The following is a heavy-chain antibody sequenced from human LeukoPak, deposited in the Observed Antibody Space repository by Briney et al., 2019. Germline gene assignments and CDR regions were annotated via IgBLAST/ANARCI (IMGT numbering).Heavy chain of an antibody. V-gene: IGHV4-59*01. CDR1: GGSISSYY. CDR3: ARGCWDVNTAMVESENWFDP. Sequence: SETLSLTCTVSGGSISSYYWSWMRQPPGKGLEWIGYIYYSGSTNYNPSLKSRVTMSVDTSKNQFSLKLSSVTAADTALYYCARGCWDVNTAMVESENWFDPWGQGTLVTVSS. CDR2: IYYSGST. J-gene: IGHJ5*02. D-gene: IGHD5-18*01.